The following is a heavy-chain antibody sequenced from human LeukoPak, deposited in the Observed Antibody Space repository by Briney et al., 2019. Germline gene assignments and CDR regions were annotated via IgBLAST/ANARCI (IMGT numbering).Heavy chain of an antibody. J-gene: IGHJ6*03. D-gene: IGHD2-2*02. CDR2: IYYSGST. Sequence: PSETLSLTCTVSGGSISSYYWSWVRQPPGKGLEWIGYIYYSGSTNYNPSLKSRVTISVDTSKNHFSLKLSSVAAADTAVYYCARTGYCSSTSCYTASRPYYYYYMDVWGKGTTVSVSS. CDR1: GGSISSYY. V-gene: IGHV4-59*01. CDR3: ARTGYCSSTSCYTASRPYYYYYMDV.